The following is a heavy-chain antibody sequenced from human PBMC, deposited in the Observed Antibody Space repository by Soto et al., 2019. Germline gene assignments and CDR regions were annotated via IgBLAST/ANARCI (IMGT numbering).Heavy chain of an antibody. J-gene: IGHJ6*03. CDR3: ARGTPITIFGVVMRGYMDV. D-gene: IGHD3-3*01. V-gene: IGHV4-34*01. Sequence: SETLSLTCAVYGGSFSGYYWSWIRQPPGKWLEWIGEINHSGSTNYNPSLKSRVTISVDTSKNQFSLKLSSVTAADTAVYYCARGTPITIFGVVMRGYMDVWGKGTTVTVSS. CDR2: INHSGST. CDR1: GGSFSGYY.